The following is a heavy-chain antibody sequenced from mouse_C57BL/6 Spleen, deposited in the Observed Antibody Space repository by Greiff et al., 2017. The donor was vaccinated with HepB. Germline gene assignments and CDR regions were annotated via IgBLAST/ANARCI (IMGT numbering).Heavy chain of an antibody. CDR2: INYDGSST. D-gene: IGHD1-1*01. CDR3: GRGGTTVVAGYWYFDV. CDR1: GFTFSDYY. Sequence: EVMLVESEGGLVQPGSSMKLSCTASGFTFSDYYMSWVRQVPEKGLEWFANINYDGSSTYYLDSLKSRFIISRDNAKNILYLQMSSLTSEDTATYYCGRGGTTVVAGYWYFDVWGTGTTVTVAS. J-gene: IGHJ1*03. V-gene: IGHV5-16*01.